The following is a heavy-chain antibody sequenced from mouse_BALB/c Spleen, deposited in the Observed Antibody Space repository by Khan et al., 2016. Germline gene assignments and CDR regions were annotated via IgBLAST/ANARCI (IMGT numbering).Heavy chain of an antibody. Sequence: VQLQQSGPELVKPGASVKISCKTSGYLFTDYTIHWVKQSHGRSLEWIGNFNPNNGGTSYNQKFQGKATLTVDRSSSTGHMELRSLTSEDSAVYYCARSRYCDNWGQGTTLTVSS. CDR1: GYLFTDYT. CDR3: ARSRYCDN. J-gene: IGHJ2*01. V-gene: IGHV1-22*01. CDR2: FNPNNGGT.